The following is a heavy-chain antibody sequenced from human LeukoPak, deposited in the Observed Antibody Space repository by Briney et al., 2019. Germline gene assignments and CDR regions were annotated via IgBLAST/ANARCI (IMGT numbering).Heavy chain of an antibody. Sequence: AGGSLRLSCAASGFTFSSYAMSWVRQAPGKGLEWVSAISGSGGSTYYADSVKGRFTISRDNSKNTLYLQMNSLRAEDTAVYYCARDRGMYSSSWSPGVQHWGQGTLVTVSS. CDR2: ISGSGGST. CDR3: ARDRGMYSSSWSPGVQH. V-gene: IGHV3-23*01. J-gene: IGHJ1*01. D-gene: IGHD6-13*01. CDR1: GFTFSSYA.